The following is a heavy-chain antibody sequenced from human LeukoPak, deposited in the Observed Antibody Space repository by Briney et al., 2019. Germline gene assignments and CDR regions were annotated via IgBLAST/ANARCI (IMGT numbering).Heavy chain of an antibody. CDR3: ANAGRDSSSTISCGMDV. Sequence: GGSLRLSCAASGFTFSSYSMNWVRQAPGKGLEWVSQINSNGETVHYADSVKGRFLISRDNAKNTLYLQMNSLRAEDTAVYYCANAGRDSSSTISCGMDVWGQGTTVTVSS. D-gene: IGHD6-13*01. J-gene: IGHJ6*02. V-gene: IGHV3-48*01. CDR2: INSNGETV. CDR1: GFTFSSYS.